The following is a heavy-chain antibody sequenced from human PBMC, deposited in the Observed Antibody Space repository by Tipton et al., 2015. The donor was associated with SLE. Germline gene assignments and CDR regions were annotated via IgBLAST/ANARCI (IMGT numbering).Heavy chain of an antibody. CDR3: ARGKGWFGESERKYYYYYMDV. CDR1: GGSISSSSYY. CDR2: IYYSGST. J-gene: IGHJ6*03. Sequence: TLSLTCTVSGGSISSSSYYWSWIRQHPGKGLEWIGYIYYSGSTYYNPSLKSRVTISVDTSKNQFSLKLSSVTAADTAVYYCARGKGWFGESERKYYYYYMDVWGKGTTVTVSS. V-gene: IGHV4-31*03. D-gene: IGHD3-10*01.